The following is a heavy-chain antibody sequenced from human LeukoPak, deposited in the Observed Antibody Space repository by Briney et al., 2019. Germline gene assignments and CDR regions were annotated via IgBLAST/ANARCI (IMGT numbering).Heavy chain of an antibody. CDR1: GFIFSNFW. D-gene: IGHD3-10*01. V-gene: IGHV3-7*01. CDR2: IKEDGTQK. Sequence: VGSLRLSCAASGFIFSNFWMSWVRQAPGEGLELVANIKEDGTQKYYVDSVKGRFTISRDNAKNSLYLQMNSLRAEDTAVYYCARVGMVRGVIIMSFDYWGQGTLVTVSS. CDR3: ARVGMVRGVIIMSFDY. J-gene: IGHJ4*02.